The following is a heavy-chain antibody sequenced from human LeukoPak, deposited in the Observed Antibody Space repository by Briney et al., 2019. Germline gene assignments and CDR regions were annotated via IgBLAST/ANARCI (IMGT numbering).Heavy chain of an antibody. CDR1: GFTFSNNE. CDR3: ARAVTTTHFDY. J-gene: IGHJ4*02. Sequence: GGSLRLSCAASGFTFSNNEMHWVRQAPGKGLEWVAVISYDGSNKNYADSVKGRFTSSRDNSKNTLYLQMNSLRAEDTAVYYCARAVTTTHFDYWGQGTLVTVSS. D-gene: IGHD1-1*01. CDR2: ISYDGSNK. V-gene: IGHV3-30-3*01.